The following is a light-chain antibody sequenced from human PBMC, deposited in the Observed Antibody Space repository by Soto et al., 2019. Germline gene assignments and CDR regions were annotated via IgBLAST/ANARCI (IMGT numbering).Light chain of an antibody. CDR2: DGS. CDR3: CSYATTSTYV. Sequence: QSVLTHPASVSGSPGQSITISCTGTSSDVGNYNLVSWYQHHPGKAPKLMIYDGSKRPSGVSNRFSGSKSGNTASLTISGLQAEDECDYYCCSYATTSTYVFGTGTKLTVL. CDR1: SSDVGNYNL. V-gene: IGLV2-23*01. J-gene: IGLJ1*01.